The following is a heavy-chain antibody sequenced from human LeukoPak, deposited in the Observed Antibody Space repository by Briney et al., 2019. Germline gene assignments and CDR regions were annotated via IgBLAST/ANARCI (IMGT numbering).Heavy chain of an antibody. D-gene: IGHD1-26*01. Sequence: SETLSLTCTVSGGSIGSYFWSWIRQPPGKGLEWIGYNSGSTNYNPSLKSRVTISVEKSKNQLSLKLSSVTAADTAVYFCARGRGYGGNYLRAFDIWGQGTMVTVSS. V-gene: IGHV4-59*08. J-gene: IGHJ3*02. CDR1: GGSIGSYF. CDR3: ARGRGYGGNYLRAFDI. CDR2: NSGST.